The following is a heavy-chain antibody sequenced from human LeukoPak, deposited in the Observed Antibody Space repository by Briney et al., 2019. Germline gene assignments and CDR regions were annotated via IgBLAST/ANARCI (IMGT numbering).Heavy chain of an antibody. Sequence: SETLSLTCTVSGASINTTNFYWAWIRQPPGKGLESIGNIHYTGRTYSNASLNSRVTISVDTSKNQFSLKLTSVSAADTADCARQGSMTRGGYWLDPWGRGTLVIVS. CDR3: ARQGSMTRGGYWLDP. V-gene: IGHV4-39*01. J-gene: IGHJ5*02. CDR2: IHYTGRT. D-gene: IGHD3-10*01. CDR1: GASINTTNFY.